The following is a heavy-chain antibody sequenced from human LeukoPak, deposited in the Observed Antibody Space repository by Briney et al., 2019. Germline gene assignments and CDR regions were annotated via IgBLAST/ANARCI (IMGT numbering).Heavy chain of an antibody. CDR2: IDPNSGGT. Sequence: GASVKVSCKASGYSFTGYYIHWVRQAPGQGAGWMGRIDPNSGGTNSAQKFQARVTLTRDTSIATAYMELRSLKATYTAVYYCARDQTRPTAGYLYMNYWGQGTLVTVSS. J-gene: IGHJ4*02. CDR1: GYSFTGYY. CDR3: ARDQTRPTAGYLYMNY. V-gene: IGHV1-2*06. D-gene: IGHD3-16*01.